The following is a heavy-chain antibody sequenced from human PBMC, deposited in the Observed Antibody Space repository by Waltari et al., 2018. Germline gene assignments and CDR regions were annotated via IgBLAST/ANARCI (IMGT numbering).Heavy chain of an antibody. Sequence: EVQLLESGGGLVQPGGSLRLSCAASKFTVTKHAMSWVRQAPGNGLEWVSVIYSGGRTDFGDSVKGRFTMSRDDSKNTVYLQMNSLRPEDTALYYCARFGLALDLWGQGTMVTVSS. CDR2: IYSGGRT. CDR3: ARFGLALDL. J-gene: IGHJ3*01. V-gene: IGHV3-23*03. D-gene: IGHD3-16*01. CDR1: KFTVTKHA.